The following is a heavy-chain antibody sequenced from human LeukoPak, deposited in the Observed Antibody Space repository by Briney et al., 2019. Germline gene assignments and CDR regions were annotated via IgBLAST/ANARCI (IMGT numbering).Heavy chain of an antibody. CDR3: ARQYSYGSRAFDY. CDR1: GFTFSSYA. V-gene: IGHV3-11*01. Sequence: GGSLRLSCAASGFTFSSYAMSWIRQAPGKGLEWVSYISSSGSTIYYADSVKGRFTISRDNAKNSLYPQMNSLRAEDTAVYYCARQYSYGSRAFDYWGQGTLVTVSS. CDR2: ISSSGSTI. J-gene: IGHJ4*02. D-gene: IGHD5-18*01.